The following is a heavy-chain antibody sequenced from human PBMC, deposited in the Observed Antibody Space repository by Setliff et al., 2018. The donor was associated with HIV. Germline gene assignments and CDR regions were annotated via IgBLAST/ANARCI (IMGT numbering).Heavy chain of an antibody. CDR1: GYSFTNYG. J-gene: IGHJ3*02. V-gene: IGHV1-18*01. D-gene: IGHD2-15*01. CDR2: ISSYNDNT. Sequence: ASVKVSCKASGYSFTNYGIGWVRQAPGQGLEWMGWISSYNDNTNYALNLQGRVTMTTDTSTSTAYMELRSLRSYDTAVYYCARDDVGYCSGGSCYHLFDTFDIWGQGTVVTVSS. CDR3: ARDDVGYCSGGSCYHLFDTFDI.